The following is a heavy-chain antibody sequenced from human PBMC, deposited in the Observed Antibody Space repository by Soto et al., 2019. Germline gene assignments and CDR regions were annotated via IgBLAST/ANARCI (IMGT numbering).Heavy chain of an antibody. CDR2: ISAYNGNT. CDR3: ARVVGALGHWFDP. V-gene: IGHV1-18*01. J-gene: IGHJ5*02. Sequence: QVQLVQSGAEVKKPGASVKVSCKASGYTFTSYGISWVRQAPGQGLEWMGRISAYNGNTNYAQRLHGRVTVTTDTSTSTAYMELRSLSSDDTAVYYCARVVGALGHWFDPWGQGTLVTVSS. D-gene: IGHD1-26*01. CDR1: GYTFTSYG.